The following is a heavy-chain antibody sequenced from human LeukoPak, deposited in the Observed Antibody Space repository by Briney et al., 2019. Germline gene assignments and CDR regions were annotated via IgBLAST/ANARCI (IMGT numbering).Heavy chain of an antibody. CDR3: ARTIDY. V-gene: IGHV3-48*01. Sequence: GGSLRLSCAVSGFTFSSYSMNWVRQAPGKGLEWVSYISTSGSPIYYADSVKGRFTTSRDNAKNSLYLQMNSLRAEDTAVYYCARTIDYWGQGTLVTVSS. CDR1: GFTFSSYS. CDR2: ISTSGSPI. J-gene: IGHJ4*02.